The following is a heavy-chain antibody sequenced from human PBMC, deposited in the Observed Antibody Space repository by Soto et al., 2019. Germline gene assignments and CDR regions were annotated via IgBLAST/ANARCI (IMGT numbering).Heavy chain of an antibody. CDR1: GYTFTSYG. V-gene: IGHV1-18*01. CDR2: ISAYNGNT. CDR3: ARVCRSGIAAAGQYDY. D-gene: IGHD6-13*01. Sequence: GASVKVSCKASGYTFTSYGISWVRQAPGQGLEWMGWISAYNGNTNYAQKLQGRVTMTTDTSTSTAYMELRSLRSDDTAVYYCARVCRSGIAAAGQYDYWGQGTLVTVSS. J-gene: IGHJ4*02.